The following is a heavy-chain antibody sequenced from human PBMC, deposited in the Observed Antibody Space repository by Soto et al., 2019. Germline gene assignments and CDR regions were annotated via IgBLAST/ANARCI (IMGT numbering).Heavy chain of an antibody. Sequence: DSVNGACKAAGDTLRGHNMYRVRQALGQGLEWMGRINPNSGGTKYAQRFQGRVTMTRDTSISTAYMEVSRLTSDDTAVYSCAKICAAALGSGQSSTDEWG. CDR3: AKICAAALGSGQSSTDE. D-gene: IGHD6-13*01. CDR2: INPNSGGT. CDR1: GDTLRGHN. V-gene: IGHV1-2*02. J-gene: IGHJ1*01.